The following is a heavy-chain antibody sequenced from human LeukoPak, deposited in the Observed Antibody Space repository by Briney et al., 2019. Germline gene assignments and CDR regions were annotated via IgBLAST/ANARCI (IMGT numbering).Heavy chain of an antibody. CDR2: ISGGDGTT. CDR1: GFTFNNYG. CDR3: AKAGSLDIAARQNY. V-gene: IGHV3-23*01. Sequence: GGSLRLSCAASGFTFNNYGPSWVRQAPGKGLEWVSGISGGDGTTFYADSVRGRFTISRDNSKKTLYLQMNSLRAEDTAVYYCAKAGSLDIAARQNYWGQGTLVTVSS. D-gene: IGHD6-6*01. J-gene: IGHJ4*02.